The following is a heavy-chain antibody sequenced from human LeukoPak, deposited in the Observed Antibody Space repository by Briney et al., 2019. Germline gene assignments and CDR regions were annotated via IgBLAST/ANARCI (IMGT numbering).Heavy chain of an antibody. CDR1: GFTFSSYG. CDR2: IRYDGSNK. Sequence: GGSLRLSCAASGFTFSSYGRHWVRQAPGKGLEWVAFIRYDGSNKYYADSVRGRFTSSRDNSKNTLYLQMNSLRAEDTAVYYCAKDPSFRPGYFDYWGQGTLVTVSS. CDR3: AKDPSFRPGYFDY. V-gene: IGHV3-30*02. J-gene: IGHJ4*02.